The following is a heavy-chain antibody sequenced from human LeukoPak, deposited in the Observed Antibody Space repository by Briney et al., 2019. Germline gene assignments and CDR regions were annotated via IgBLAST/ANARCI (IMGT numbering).Heavy chain of an antibody. D-gene: IGHD2-8*01. CDR1: GGSFSGFY. CDR3: ARGGGYCTNGVCPPWFDP. CDR2: INHSGNI. V-gene: IGHV4-34*01. Sequence: SETLSLTCAVYGGSFSGFYWNWIRQPPGQGLEWIGEINHSGNIHYNPSLKSRVTISVDTSKNQFSLKMTSATAADTAVYYCARGGGYCTNGVCPPWFDPWGQGTLVTVSS. J-gene: IGHJ5*02.